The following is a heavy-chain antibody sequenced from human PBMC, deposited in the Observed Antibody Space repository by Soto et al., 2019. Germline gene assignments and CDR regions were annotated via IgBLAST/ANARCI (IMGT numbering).Heavy chain of an antibody. CDR2: ISSSSSYI. CDR3: AIVESAARRYYYYGMVV. V-gene: IGHV3-21*01. D-gene: IGHD2-15*01. Sequence: EVQLVESGGGLVKPGGSLRLTCAASGFTFSSYSMNWVRQAPGKGLEWVSSISSSSSYIYYADSVKGRFTISRDNTKNSLYLQMNSLRAEDTAVYYCAIVESAARRYYYYGMVVWGQGTTVTVSS. CDR1: GFTFSSYS. J-gene: IGHJ6*02.